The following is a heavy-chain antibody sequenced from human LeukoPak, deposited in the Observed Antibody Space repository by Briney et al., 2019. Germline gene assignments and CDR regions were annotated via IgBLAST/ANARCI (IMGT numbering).Heavy chain of an antibody. CDR2: IYHSGST. CDR1: GGSISSSNW. CDR3: ARGRSKPGIAVARPPFDY. Sequence: SGTLSLTCAVSGGSISSSNWWSWVRQPPGKGLEWIGEIYHSGSTNYNPSLKSRVTISVDTSKNQFSLKLSSVTAADTAVYYCARGRSKPGIAVARPPFDYWGQGTLVTVSS. V-gene: IGHV4-4*02. J-gene: IGHJ4*02. D-gene: IGHD6-19*01.